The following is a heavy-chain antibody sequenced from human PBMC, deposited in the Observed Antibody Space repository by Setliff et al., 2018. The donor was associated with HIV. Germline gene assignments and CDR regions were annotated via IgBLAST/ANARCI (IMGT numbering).Heavy chain of an antibody. CDR2: IYQGGTT. D-gene: IGHD2-21*02. CDR1: GYSISSNYY. V-gene: IGHV4-38-2*02. Sequence: SETLSLTCTVSGYSISSNYYWGWIRQSPGKGLEWIGSIYQGGTTYYNPSLKSRVTISEDTSKNQFSLNLNSVTAADTAVYYCARGEACGGGCHYAFELWGRGTMVTVSS. CDR3: ARGEACGGGCHYAFEL. J-gene: IGHJ3*01.